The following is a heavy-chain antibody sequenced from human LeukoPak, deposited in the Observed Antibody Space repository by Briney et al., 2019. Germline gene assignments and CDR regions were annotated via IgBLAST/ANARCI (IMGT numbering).Heavy chain of an antibody. CDR1: EFTFRTYA. CDR3: TRNRPGDYYFDKFYFDL. V-gene: IGHV3-23*01. J-gene: IGHJ4*02. Sequence: GSLRLSCRASEFTFRTYAMSWVRQGLGKGLNWVSVISDDSRYRYYADSVKGRFTISRDNSKSTLYLQLDNLGAEDTAVYYCTRNRPGDYYFDKFYFDLWGQGTLVTASS. D-gene: IGHD3-10*01. CDR2: ISDDSRYR.